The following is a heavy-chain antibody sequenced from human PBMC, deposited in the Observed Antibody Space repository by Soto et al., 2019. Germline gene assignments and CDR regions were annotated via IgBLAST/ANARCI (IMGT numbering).Heavy chain of an antibody. V-gene: IGHV3-64*02. Sequence: EVRLVQSGEGFVQSGGSLRLSCTASGFSFSLYPMHWVRLAPGRGLQYISAIGADGGDIYYAGSVKGRFTISRDNSRTTLYLQMGSLTPEDTAIYYCARALRGSSGYYDYWGQGALVTVTS. CDR2: IGADGGDI. CDR1: GFSFSLYP. J-gene: IGHJ4*02. CDR3: ARALRGSSGYYDY. D-gene: IGHD3-22*01.